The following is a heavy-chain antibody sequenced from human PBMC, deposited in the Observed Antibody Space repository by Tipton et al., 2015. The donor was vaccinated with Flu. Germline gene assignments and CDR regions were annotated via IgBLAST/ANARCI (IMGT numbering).Heavy chain of an antibody. CDR2: IYRGGNT. V-gene: IGHV3-53*01. J-gene: IGHJ6*02. Sequence: SLRLSCATSGFTVSSNHMSWVRQAPGKRPECVSVIYRGGNTYYPDSVKGRFTISRDNSKDTLYLQMNSLRAEDTAVYYCARVGSRLNSYGMDVWGQGTTVTVSS. CDR3: ARVGSRLNSYGMDV. CDR1: GFTVSSNH. D-gene: IGHD2-15*01.